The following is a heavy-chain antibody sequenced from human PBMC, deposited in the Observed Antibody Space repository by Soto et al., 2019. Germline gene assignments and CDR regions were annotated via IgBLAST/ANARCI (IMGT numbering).Heavy chain of an antibody. D-gene: IGHD6-19*01. CDR2: IYYSGST. CDR1: GGSISSSSYY. CDR3: ARDEQQWRGFDS. V-gene: IGHV4-39*07. J-gene: IGHJ4*02. Sequence: SETLSLTCTVSGGSISSSSYYWGWIRQPPGKGLEWIGSIYYSGSTYYNPSLKSRVTISVDTSKNQFSLKLSSVTAADTAVYYCARDEQQWRGFDSWGQGTLVTVSS.